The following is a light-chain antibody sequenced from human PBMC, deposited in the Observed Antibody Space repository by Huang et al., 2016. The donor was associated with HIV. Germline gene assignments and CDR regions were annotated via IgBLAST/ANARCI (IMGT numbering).Light chain of an antibody. Sequence: EIVLTQSPATLSLSPGERATLSCRASQSVSSYLAWYQQKPGQAPRLLIYDASNRATGIPARFSGSGSGTDFTLTISSLEPEDFGVYYCQQRSNWFLTFGGGTKVEIK. V-gene: IGKV3-11*01. CDR3: QQRSNWFLT. J-gene: IGKJ4*01. CDR2: DAS. CDR1: QSVSSY.